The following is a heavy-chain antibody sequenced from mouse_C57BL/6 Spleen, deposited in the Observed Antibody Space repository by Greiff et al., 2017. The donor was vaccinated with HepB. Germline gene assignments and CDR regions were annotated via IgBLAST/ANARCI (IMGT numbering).Heavy chain of an antibody. CDR1: GYSFTDYN. D-gene: IGHD1-1*01. CDR3: ARSITTVVATGDY. J-gene: IGHJ2*01. V-gene: IGHV1-39*01. CDR2: INPNYGTT. Sequence: LVEPGASVKISCKASGYSFTDYNMNWVKQSNGKSLEWIGVINPNYGTTSYNQKFKGKATLTVDQSSSTAYMQRNSLTSEDSAVYYCARSITTVVATGDYWGQGTTLTVSS.